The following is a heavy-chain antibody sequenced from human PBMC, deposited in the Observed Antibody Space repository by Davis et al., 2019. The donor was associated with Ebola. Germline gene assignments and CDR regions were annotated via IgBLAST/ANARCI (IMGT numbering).Heavy chain of an antibody. CDR1: GYSFTSYW. CDR3: ARHVTAVAVPFAI. V-gene: IGHV5-51*01. CDR2: ISPGDSDA. J-gene: IGHJ3*02. Sequence: GASLKISCKGSGYSFTSYWIGWVRQMPGKGLECMGIISPGDSDARYSPSFQGQVTFSADTSTSTAYLQWRSLKASDTAKYYCARHVTAVAVPFAIWGQGTMVIVSS. D-gene: IGHD5-18*01.